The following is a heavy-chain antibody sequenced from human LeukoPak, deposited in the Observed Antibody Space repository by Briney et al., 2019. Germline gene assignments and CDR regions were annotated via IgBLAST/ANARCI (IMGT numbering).Heavy chain of an antibody. CDR1: GYTFTGYY. D-gene: IGHD3-3*01. CDR2: INPKGGVT. V-gene: IGHV1-2*02. J-gene: IGHJ3*01. Sequence: ASVKVSCKASGYTFTGYYMHWGRQAPGHGLEWMGWINPKGGVTNYAQKFQGRVTMTRDTSISTAYMELSRLRSDDTAVYYCARVESGIARGAFDLWGQGTMVTVSS. CDR3: ARVESGIARGAFDL.